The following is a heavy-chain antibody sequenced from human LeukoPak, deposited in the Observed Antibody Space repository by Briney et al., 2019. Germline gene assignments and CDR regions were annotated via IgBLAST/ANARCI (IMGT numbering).Heavy chain of an antibody. Sequence: GGSLRLSCAASGFAISSYWTSWVRQAPGKGLVWVARVKYDGTVTTYADFVKGRFTISKDSAKNTLYLQMNSLRAEDTGVYYCVKSDWFDPWGQGTLVNVSS. J-gene: IGHJ5*02. V-gene: IGHV3-74*01. CDR3: VKSDWFDP. CDR2: VKYDGTVT. CDR1: GFAISSYW.